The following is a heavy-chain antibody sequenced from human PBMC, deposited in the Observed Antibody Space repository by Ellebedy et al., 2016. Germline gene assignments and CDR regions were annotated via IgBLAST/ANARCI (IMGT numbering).Heavy chain of an antibody. V-gene: IGHV4-59*08. D-gene: IGHD1-1*01. CDR2: SYHSGNT. Sequence: SETLSLTCSVSGGSISSYYWTWIRQPPGKGLEWIAYSYHSGNTNYSPSLKSRVTISVDTSKKQFSRKLNSVTAADTAVYYCATYTMGRLDYWGQGTLVTVSS. CDR3: ATYTMGRLDY. CDR1: GGSISSYY. J-gene: IGHJ4*02.